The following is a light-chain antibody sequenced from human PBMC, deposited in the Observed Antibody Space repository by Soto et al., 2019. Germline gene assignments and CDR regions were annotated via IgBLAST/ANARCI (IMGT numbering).Light chain of an antibody. CDR1: QSLNRN. V-gene: IGKV3D-15*01. CDR3: QHYNDWPPAFT. J-gene: IGKJ3*01. Sequence: EILMTQSPATLSVSPGERATLSCRASQSLNRNLAWYQQKPGQAPRLIIYGASTRASGIPARFSGSGSGTEVTLPISSLQSEDFALYYCQHYNDWPPAFTFGPGTKVDL. CDR2: GAS.